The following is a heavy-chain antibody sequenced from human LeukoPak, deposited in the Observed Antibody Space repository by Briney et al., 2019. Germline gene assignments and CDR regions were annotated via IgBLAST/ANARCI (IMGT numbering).Heavy chain of an antibody. CDR1: GISLSTRGAG. Sequence: SGPTLVNPSPTFTLTCTFSGISLSTRGAGVGWICQPTGKALERLALIYWDDDKRYSPSLKSRLTITKDTSKTQVVLTMTNMDPADTGTYYCAHRGGYSSALDYWGQGTLVTVSS. V-gene: IGHV2-5*02. D-gene: IGHD5-18*01. CDR2: IYWDDDK. CDR3: AHRGGYSSALDY. J-gene: IGHJ4*02.